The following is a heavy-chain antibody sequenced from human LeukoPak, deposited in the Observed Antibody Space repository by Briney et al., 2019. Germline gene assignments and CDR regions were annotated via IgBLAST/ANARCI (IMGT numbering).Heavy chain of an antibody. Sequence: WGSLRLSCAASGFIFDDYLMHWVRQLPGKGLEWVSLISWDGGVTYHADSVKGRFTISRDNSKNSLYLQMNSLRTEDTALYYCAKARGLIGGAFDIWGQGTMVTVSS. J-gene: IGHJ3*02. CDR3: AKARGLIGGAFDI. V-gene: IGHV3-43*01. CDR1: GFIFDDYL. D-gene: IGHD3-22*01. CDR2: ISWDGGVT.